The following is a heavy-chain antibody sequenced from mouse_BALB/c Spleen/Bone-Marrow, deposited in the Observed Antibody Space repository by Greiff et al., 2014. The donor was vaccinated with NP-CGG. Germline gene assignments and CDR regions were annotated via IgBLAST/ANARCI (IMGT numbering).Heavy chain of an antibody. CDR3: ARLHRYAYYFDY. Sequence: QVQLQQSGSVLVRPGASVKLSCKASGYTFTNSWMHWAKQRPGQGLEWIGEIHPNSGNSNYNEKFKGKATLTVDTSSNTAYVDLSNLTFEDSAVYYCARLHRYAYYFDYWGQGTTLTVSS. CDR1: GYTFTNSW. J-gene: IGHJ2*01. V-gene: IGHV1S130*01. CDR2: IHPNSGNS. D-gene: IGHD2-14*01.